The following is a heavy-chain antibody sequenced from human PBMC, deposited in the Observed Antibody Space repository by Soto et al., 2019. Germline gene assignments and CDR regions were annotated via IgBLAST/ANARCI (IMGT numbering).Heavy chain of an antibody. V-gene: IGHV3-23*01. CDR2: ISGSGGST. Sequence: EVQLLESGGGLVQPGGSLRLSCAASGFTFSSYAMSWVRQAPGKGLEWVSAISGSGGSTYYADSVKGRFTISRDNSKNTLYLQINSLRAEDTAVYYCAKSMHCSSTSCYADAFDIWGQGTMVTVSS. D-gene: IGHD2-2*01. CDR3: AKSMHCSSTSCYADAFDI. J-gene: IGHJ3*02. CDR1: GFTFSSYA.